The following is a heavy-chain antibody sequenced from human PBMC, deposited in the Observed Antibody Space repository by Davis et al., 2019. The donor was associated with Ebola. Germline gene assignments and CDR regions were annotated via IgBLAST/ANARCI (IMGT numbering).Heavy chain of an antibody. J-gene: IGHJ4*02. CDR3: ARHPAYYYDSSGYYHQGYFDY. CDR2: IYYSGST. D-gene: IGHD3-22*01. CDR1: GGSISSSSYY. Sequence: SETLSLTCTVSGGSISSSSYYWGWIRQPPGKGLEWIGSIYYSGSTYYNPSLKSRVTISVDTSKNQFSLKLSSVTAADTAVYYCARHPAYYYDSSGYYHQGYFDYWGQGTLVTVSS. V-gene: IGHV4-39*01.